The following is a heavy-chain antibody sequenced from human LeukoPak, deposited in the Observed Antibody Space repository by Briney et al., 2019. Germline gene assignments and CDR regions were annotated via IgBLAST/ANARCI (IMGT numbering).Heavy chain of an antibody. J-gene: IGHJ4*02. CDR2: IKLDGSEK. D-gene: IGHD3-3*01. Sequence: GGSLRLSCGASGFTFGKYWMSWVRQAPGKGLEWVANIKLDGSEKNYVDSVKDRFTISRDNTKNSLYLQMNSLRAEDTAVFYCARDQYDTWSRRGNFDSWGQGTLVIVSS. CDR1: GFTFGKYW. V-gene: IGHV3-7*03. CDR3: ARDQYDTWSRRGNFDS.